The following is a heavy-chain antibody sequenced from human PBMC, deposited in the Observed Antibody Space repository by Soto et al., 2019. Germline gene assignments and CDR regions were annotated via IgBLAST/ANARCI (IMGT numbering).Heavy chain of an antibody. Sequence: QITLKESGPPLVTPTQTLTLTCTFSGFSLSSPAVGVNWIRQPPGQALEWIAVIYWDDDKQYSPSLRSRLTITKDTSKNLVVLTMTNMAPVDTATYYCAHGSGWLSDYWGQGTLVTVSS. J-gene: IGHJ4*02. CDR3: AHGSGWLSDY. CDR2: IYWDDDK. D-gene: IGHD6-19*01. V-gene: IGHV2-5*02. CDR1: GFSLSSPAVG.